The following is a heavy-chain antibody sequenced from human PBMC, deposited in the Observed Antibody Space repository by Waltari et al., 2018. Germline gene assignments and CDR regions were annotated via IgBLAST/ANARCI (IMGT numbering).Heavy chain of an antibody. V-gene: IGHV3-11*04. D-gene: IGHD2-21*02. CDR1: GFTFSDSY. Sequence: QLQLVESGGGLVKPGGSLRRSCAASGFTFSDSYMNWIRQAPGKGLEWVSYISNTGRTMYLIDSVRGRFTISRDNAKNSVYLQMNSLRPEDTAVYYCARHYDGDADYFDYWGQGTLVTVSS. CDR2: ISNTGRTM. CDR3: ARHYDGDADYFDY. J-gene: IGHJ4*02.